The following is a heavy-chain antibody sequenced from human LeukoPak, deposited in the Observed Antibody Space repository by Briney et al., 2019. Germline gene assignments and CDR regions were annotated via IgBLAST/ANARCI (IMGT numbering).Heavy chain of an antibody. Sequence: ASVKVSCKVSGYTLTELSMHWVRQAPGKGLEWMGGFDPEDGETIYAQKFQGRVTMTEDTSTDTAYMELSSLRSEDTAVYYCATGAGYYDSSGYYFDYWGQGTLVTVPS. J-gene: IGHJ4*02. V-gene: IGHV1-24*01. CDR1: GYTLTELS. CDR2: FDPEDGET. D-gene: IGHD3-22*01. CDR3: ATGAGYYDSSGYYFDY.